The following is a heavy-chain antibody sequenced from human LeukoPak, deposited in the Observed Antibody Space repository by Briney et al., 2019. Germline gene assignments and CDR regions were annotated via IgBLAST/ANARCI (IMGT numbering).Heavy chain of an antibody. J-gene: IGHJ5*02. CDR1: GFTFSSYA. Sequence: GRSLRLSCAASGFTFSSYAMSWVRQAPGKGLEWVSAISGSGGSTYYADSVKGRFTISRDNSKNTLYLQMNSLRAEDTAVYYCAKSLMGIAAAGTLMWFDPWGQGTLVTVSS. D-gene: IGHD6-13*01. CDR2: ISGSGGST. V-gene: IGHV3-23*01. CDR3: AKSLMGIAAAGTLMWFDP.